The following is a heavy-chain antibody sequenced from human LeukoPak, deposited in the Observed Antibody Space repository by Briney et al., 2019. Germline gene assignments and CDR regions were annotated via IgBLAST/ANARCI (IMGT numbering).Heavy chain of an antibody. Sequence: ASVKVSCKASGYTFSSYGISRVRQAPGQGLEWMGWISAYNGNTNYAQKLQGRLTMTTDTSTSTAYMELRSLRSDDTAVYYCARVPHSSGPNWFDPWGQGTLVTVSS. J-gene: IGHJ5*02. D-gene: IGHD6-19*01. CDR1: GYTFSSYG. CDR2: ISAYNGNT. V-gene: IGHV1-18*01. CDR3: ARVPHSSGPNWFDP.